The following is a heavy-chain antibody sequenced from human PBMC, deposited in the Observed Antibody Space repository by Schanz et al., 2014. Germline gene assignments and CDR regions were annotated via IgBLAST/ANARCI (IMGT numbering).Heavy chain of an antibody. J-gene: IGHJ5*02. Sequence: DVQLAESGGGLVQPGGHLRLSCAASGFTLSSYALSWVRQSPGKGLEWVAAINTADTTYYADSVKGRFTVSRDNSKNTVYLHMNSLRDEDTAVYYCAKEMNREAPAPESWGQGTLVVVSS. V-gene: IGHV3-23*04. CDR1: GFTLSSYA. CDR3: AKEMNREAPAPES. D-gene: IGHD3-10*01. CDR2: INTADTT.